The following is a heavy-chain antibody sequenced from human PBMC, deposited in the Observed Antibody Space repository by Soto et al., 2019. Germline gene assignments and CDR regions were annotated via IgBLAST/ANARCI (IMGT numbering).Heavy chain of an antibody. Sequence: QVQLVESGGGVVQPGRSLRLSCAASGFTFSSYGMHWVRQAPGKGLEWVAVIWYDGSNKFYADSVKGRFTISRDNSNITLYLQMNSMGAEDTAVYYCAGAQGIAARVADYYYGMVLWGQGTTVTVSS. CDR2: IWYDGSNK. CDR1: GFTFSSYG. CDR3: AGAQGIAARVADYYYGMVL. V-gene: IGHV3-33*01. D-gene: IGHD6-6*01. J-gene: IGHJ6*02.